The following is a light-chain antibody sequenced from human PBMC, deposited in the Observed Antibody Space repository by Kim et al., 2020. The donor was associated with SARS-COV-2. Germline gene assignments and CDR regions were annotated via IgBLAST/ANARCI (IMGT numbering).Light chain of an antibody. V-gene: IGKV1-39*01. CDR1: QNIVNY. CDR2: SAS. Sequence: DIQMTQSPSSLSASVGDRVTITCRASQNIVNYLSWYQHKEGKAPKLLIYSASILQAGVPSRFSGKRSGTDFTLTIATLQPEDFATYYCQQTYTSPYSFGQGTKLEI. CDR3: QQTYTSPYS. J-gene: IGKJ2*03.